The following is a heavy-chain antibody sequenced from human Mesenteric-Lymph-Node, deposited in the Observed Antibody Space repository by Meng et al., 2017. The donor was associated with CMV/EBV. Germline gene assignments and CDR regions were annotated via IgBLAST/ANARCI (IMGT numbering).Heavy chain of an antibody. V-gene: IGHV7-4-1*02. CDR3: ARGLWSGKNWFDP. D-gene: IGHD2-21*01. CDR1: GYTFTTYG. CDR2: INTNTGNP. J-gene: IGHJ5*02. Sequence: AYGYTFTTYGMNWVRQAPGQGLEWMGWINTNTGNPTYAQGFTGRFVFSLDTSISTAYLQISSLKTEDTAVYYCARGLWSGKNWFDPWGQGTLVTVSS.